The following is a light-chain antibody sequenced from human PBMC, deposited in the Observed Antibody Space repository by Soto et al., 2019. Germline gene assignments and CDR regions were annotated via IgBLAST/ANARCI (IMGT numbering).Light chain of an antibody. J-gene: IGLJ1*01. CDR3: CSYAGSYTFYV. CDR2: DVS. CDR1: SSDVGGYNY. Sequence: QSVLTQPRSVSGSPGQSVTISCTGTSSDVGGYNYVSRYQQHPGKAPKLMIYDVSKRPSGVPDRFSGSRSGNTASLTISGLQAEDEADYYCCSYAGSYTFYVFGTG. V-gene: IGLV2-11*01.